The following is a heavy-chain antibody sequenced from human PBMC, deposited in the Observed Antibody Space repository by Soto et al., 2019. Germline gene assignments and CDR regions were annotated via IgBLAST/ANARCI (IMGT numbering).Heavy chain of an antibody. Sequence: SETLSLTCAVSSGSIFSSNWWSWVRQPPGKGLEWIGETRNSGGANYNPSLQSRVTITVDRSKNHFFLELRSVTAADTAVYYCASHLVMSGTRGFDNWGLGALVTVSS. J-gene: IGHJ4*02. D-gene: IGHD6-13*01. CDR2: TRNSGGA. CDR1: SGSIFSSNW. V-gene: IGHV4-4*02. CDR3: ASHLVMSGTRGFDN.